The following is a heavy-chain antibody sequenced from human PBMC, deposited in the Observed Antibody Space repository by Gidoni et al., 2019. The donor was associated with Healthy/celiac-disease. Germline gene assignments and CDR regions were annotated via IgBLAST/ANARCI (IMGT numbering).Heavy chain of an antibody. D-gene: IGHD3-22*01. Sequence: QVQLVQSGAEVKKPGASVKVSCKASGYTFTSYYMHWVRQAPGQGLEGMGIINPSGRSTSYAQKFQGSFTMTRDTSTSTVYMELSSLRSEDTAVYYCARDTRSSYYYDSSGYLDYWGQGTLVTVSS. J-gene: IGHJ4*02. CDR2: INPSGRST. CDR1: GYTFTSYY. V-gene: IGHV1-46*01. CDR3: ARDTRSSYYYDSSGYLDY.